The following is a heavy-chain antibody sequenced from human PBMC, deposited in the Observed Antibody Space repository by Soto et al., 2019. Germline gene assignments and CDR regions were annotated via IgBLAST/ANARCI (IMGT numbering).Heavy chain of an antibody. D-gene: IGHD6-13*01. CDR3: AKDHGHPYSSSWKPTEGHYYGMDV. CDR2: ISGSGGST. J-gene: IGHJ6*02. Sequence: EVQLLESGGGLVQPGGSLRLSCAASGFTFSSYAMSWVRQAPGKGLEWVSAISGSGGSTYYADSVKGRFTISRDNSKNTLYLQMNSLRAEDTAVYYCAKDHGHPYSSSWKPTEGHYYGMDVWGQGTTVTVSS. V-gene: IGHV3-23*01. CDR1: GFTFSSYA.